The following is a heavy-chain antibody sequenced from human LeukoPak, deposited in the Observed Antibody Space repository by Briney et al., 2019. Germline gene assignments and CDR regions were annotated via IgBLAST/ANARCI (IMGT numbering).Heavy chain of an antibody. D-gene: IGHD2-15*01. J-gene: IGHJ4*02. V-gene: IGHV4-39*02. CDR2: IYYSGST. CDR3: AREVVVAATAFDY. CDR1: GGSISSSSYY. Sequence: PSETLSLTCTVSGGSISSSSYYWGWIRQPPGKGLEWIGSIYYSGSTYYNPSLKSRVTISVDTSKNQFSLKPSSVTAADTAVYYCAREVVVAATAFDYWGQGTLVTVSS.